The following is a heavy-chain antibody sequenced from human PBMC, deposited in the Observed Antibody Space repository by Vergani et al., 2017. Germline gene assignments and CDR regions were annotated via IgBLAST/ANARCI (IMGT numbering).Heavy chain of an antibody. D-gene: IGHD6-13*01. Sequence: EVQLVPSGAEVKTPGESLTISCKGSGYSFTSYWIGWVRQLPGKGLEWMGIIYPGDSDTRYSPSFQGQVTISADKSISTAYLQWSSLKASDTAMYYCARRGPYSSSWYNLGDAFDIWGQGTMVTVSS. CDR1: GYSFTSYW. J-gene: IGHJ3*02. CDR3: ARRGPYSSSWYNLGDAFDI. V-gene: IGHV5-51*03. CDR2: IYPGDSDT.